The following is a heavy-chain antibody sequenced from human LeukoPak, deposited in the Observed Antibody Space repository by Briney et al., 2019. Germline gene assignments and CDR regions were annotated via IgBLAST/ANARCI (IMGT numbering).Heavy chain of an antibody. J-gene: IGHJ4*02. Sequence: GGSLRLSCAASEFTFSSYNMNWVRQAPGKGLEWVSSITSSGNSVSYADSVKGRFTISRDNAKNSLYLQMNSLRADDTAVYYCAKESQLSYRGTFYIDFWGQGTLVTVSS. V-gene: IGHV3-21*01. CDR3: AKESQLSYRGTFYIDF. CDR1: EFTFSSYN. D-gene: IGHD1-26*01. CDR2: ITSSGNSV.